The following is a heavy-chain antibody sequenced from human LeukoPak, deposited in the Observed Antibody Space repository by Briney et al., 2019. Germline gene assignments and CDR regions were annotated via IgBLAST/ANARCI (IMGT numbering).Heavy chain of an antibody. CDR1: GFTFSSYA. V-gene: IGHV3-23*01. D-gene: IGHD3-3*01. J-gene: IGHJ4*02. CDR2: ISGSGGST. CDR3: AKEPNPAYYDFWSGYPDY. Sequence: GGSLRLSCAASGFTFSSYAMSWVRQAPGKGLEWVSAISGSGGSTYYADSVKGRFTIPRDNSKNTLYPQMNSLRAEDTAVYYCAKEPNPAYYDFWSGYPDYWGQGTLVTVSS.